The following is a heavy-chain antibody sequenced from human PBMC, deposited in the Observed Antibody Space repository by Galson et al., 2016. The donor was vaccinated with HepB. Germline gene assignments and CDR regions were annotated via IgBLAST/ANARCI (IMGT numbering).Heavy chain of an antibody. CDR3: SREWRGTHLGTLDY. D-gene: IGHD3-16*01. J-gene: IGHJ4*02. V-gene: IGHV3-49*03. CDR2: MRSRVYGGAI. CDR1: GFTFGDYA. Sequence: SLRLSCAASGFTFGDYAMSWFRQAPGKGLEWVGFMRSRVYGGAIDYAASVRGRFTISRDESDNIAYLQMNSLKTEDTAIYYCSREWRGTHLGTLDYWGQGTLVTVSS.